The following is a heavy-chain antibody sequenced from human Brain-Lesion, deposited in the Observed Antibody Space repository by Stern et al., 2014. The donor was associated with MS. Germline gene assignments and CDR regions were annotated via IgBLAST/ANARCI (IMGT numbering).Heavy chain of an antibody. J-gene: IGHJ6*02. CDR1: GYIFTGYY. V-gene: IGHV1-2*02. D-gene: IGHD3-3*01. CDR2: INPNTGGT. CDR3: ARDQRGITIFGVVTDYYYLGMDV. Sequence: QVQLLQPGAEVKKPGASVKVSCKTSGYIFTGYYIHWVRPAPGQGLEWMAWINPNTGGTKYAQKFQGRVTMSRDTSISTAYVELSSLTSDDTAVYYCARDQRGITIFGVVTDYYYLGMDVWGQGTTVTVSS.